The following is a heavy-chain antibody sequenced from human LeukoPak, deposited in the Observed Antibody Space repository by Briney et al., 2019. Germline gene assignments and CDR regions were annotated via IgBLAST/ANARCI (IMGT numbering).Heavy chain of an antibody. D-gene: IGHD4-11*01. CDR1: GFTFSSYG. CDR2: IRYDGGNK. J-gene: IGHJ4*02. CDR3: AKGDYSNYFDY. Sequence: GGSLRLSCAASGFTFSSYGMHWVRQAPGKGLEWVAFIRYDGGNKYYADSVKGRFTISRDNSKNTLYLQMNSLRAEDTAVYYCAKGDYSNYFDYWGQGTLVTVSS. V-gene: IGHV3-30*02.